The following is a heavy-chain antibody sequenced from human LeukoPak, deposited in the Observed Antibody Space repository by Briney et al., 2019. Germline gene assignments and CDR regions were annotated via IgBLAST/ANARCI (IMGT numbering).Heavy chain of an antibody. CDR1: GHTFTSYG. J-gene: IGHJ4*02. CDR3: ARDVSVGDWAYFDY. V-gene: IGHV1-18*01. D-gene: IGHD3-10*01. CDR2: ISAYNGNT. Sequence: ASVKVSCKASGHTFTSYGISWVRQAPGQGLEWMGWISAYNGNTNYAQKLQGRVTMTTDTSTSTAYMELSSLRSEDTAVYYCARDVSVGDWAYFDYWGQGTLVTVSS.